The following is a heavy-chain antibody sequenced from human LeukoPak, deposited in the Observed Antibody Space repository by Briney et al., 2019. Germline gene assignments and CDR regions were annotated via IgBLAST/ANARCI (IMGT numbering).Heavy chain of an antibody. D-gene: IGHD5-18*01. Sequence: PSETLSLTCTVSGGSISSYYWSWIRQPAGKGLEWIGRIYTSGSTNYNPSLKSRVTMSIDTSKNQSSLKLSSVTAADTAVYYCAIGRRGGYSYGYNFDYWGQGTLVTVSS. V-gene: IGHV4-4*07. CDR1: GGSISSYY. J-gene: IGHJ4*02. CDR2: IYTSGST. CDR3: AIGRRGGYSYGYNFDY.